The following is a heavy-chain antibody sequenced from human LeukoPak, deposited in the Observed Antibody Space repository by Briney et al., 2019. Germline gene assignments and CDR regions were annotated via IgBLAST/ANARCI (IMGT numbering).Heavy chain of an antibody. V-gene: IGHV3-23*01. D-gene: IGHD2-2*01. CDR2: IAGNNSPT. J-gene: IGHJ2*01. Sequence: GGSLRLSCVASGFTFSSYSLAWVRQTPGKGLAWVSIIAGNNSPTFYADSVEGRFTISRDNSKNMGYLQMNSLRVEGSGVYFCARGATRATRHFDVWGRGTLVTVSS. CDR3: ARGATRATRHFDV. CDR1: GFTFSSYS.